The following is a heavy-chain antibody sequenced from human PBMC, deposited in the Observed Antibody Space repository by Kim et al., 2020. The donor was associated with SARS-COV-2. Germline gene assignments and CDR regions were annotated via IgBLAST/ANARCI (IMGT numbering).Heavy chain of an antibody. D-gene: IGHD1-26*01. J-gene: IGHJ6*02. V-gene: IGHV4-34*01. CDR3: ARGLNKRYSGSYYYYGMDV. Sequence: SETLSLTCAVYGGSFSGYYWSWIRQPPGKGLEWIGEINHSGSTNYNPSLKSRVTISVDTSKNQFSLKLSSVTAADTAGYYCARGLNKRYSGSYYYYGMDVWGQGTTVTVSS. CDR1: GGSFSGYY. CDR2: INHSGST.